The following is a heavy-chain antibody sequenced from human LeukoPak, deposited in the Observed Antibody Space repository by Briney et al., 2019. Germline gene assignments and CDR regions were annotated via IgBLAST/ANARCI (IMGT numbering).Heavy chain of an antibody. D-gene: IGHD5-24*01. V-gene: IGHV3-30*04. CDR3: ARQGGYKALRYMDV. CDR2: ISYDGSNK. Sequence: PGGSLRLSCAASGFTFSSYAMHWVRQAPGKGLEWVAVISYDGSNKYYADSVKGRFTISRDNSKNTLYLQMHSLRAEDTAVYYCARQGGYKALRYMDVWGKGTTVTVSS. CDR1: GFTFSSYA. J-gene: IGHJ6*03.